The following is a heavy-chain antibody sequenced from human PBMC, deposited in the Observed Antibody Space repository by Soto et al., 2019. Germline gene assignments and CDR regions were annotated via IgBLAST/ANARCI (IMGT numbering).Heavy chain of an antibody. D-gene: IGHD6-13*01. Sequence: EVQLVESGGGLVKPGGSLRLSCVGSGFTFSDGWMNWVRLAPGRGPEWVGRIKSISVGGTIDYAAPVRGRFTISRDDSISTVYLQMNSLNTEDTGVYYCTTSGGISWPPYWGPGTLVTVSS. CDR1: GFTFSDGW. V-gene: IGHV3-15*07. J-gene: IGHJ4*02. CDR2: IKSISVGGTI. CDR3: TTSGGISWPPY.